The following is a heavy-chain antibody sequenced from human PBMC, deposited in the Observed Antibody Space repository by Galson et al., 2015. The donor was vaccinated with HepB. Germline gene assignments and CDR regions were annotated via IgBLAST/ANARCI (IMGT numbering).Heavy chain of an antibody. CDR3: ARSFYEYCSGGSCYADY. CDR1: GGAFNTFG. V-gene: IGHV1-69*13. Sequence: SVKVSCKASGGAFNTFGATWVRQAPGQGLQWMGRITPIYGVAEYAQKFQGRITITADERTNTVYLELNNLQSVDTAIYYCARSFYEYCSGGSCYADYWGQGTHLTVSS. CDR2: ITPIYGVA. J-gene: IGHJ4*02. D-gene: IGHD2-15*01.